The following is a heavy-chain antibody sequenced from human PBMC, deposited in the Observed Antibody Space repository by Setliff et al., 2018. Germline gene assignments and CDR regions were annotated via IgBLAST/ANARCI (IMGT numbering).Heavy chain of an antibody. Sequence: SETLSLTCAVSGASTNSGHYWGWTRQPPGKGLEWIATIYHRGRKYYNPSLQSRVSVSLDTSKNHFSLRLTSMTAADTAVYYCATPGRDDLDSPFEPFDIWGQGTMVTV. J-gene: IGHJ3*02. CDR2: IYHRGRK. CDR3: ATPGRDDLDSPFEPFDI. D-gene: IGHD3-3*01. V-gene: IGHV4-38-2*01. CDR1: GASTNSGHY.